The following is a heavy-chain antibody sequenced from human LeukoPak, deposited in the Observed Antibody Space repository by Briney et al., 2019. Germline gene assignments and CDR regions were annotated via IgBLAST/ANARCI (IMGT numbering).Heavy chain of an antibody. CDR2: VYYSGST. D-gene: IGHD2-8*01. CDR1: SGSIGSSSNY. CDR3: ARASFNVVFGNWFDP. Sequence: SETLSLTCTVSSGSIGSSSNYWGWIRQAPGKGLEWIGNVYYSGSTFYNPSLKSRVTISVDTSKNQFSLKLRSVTAADKAIYYCARASFNVVFGNWFDPWGQGTLVTVSS. V-gene: IGHV4-39*01. J-gene: IGHJ5*02.